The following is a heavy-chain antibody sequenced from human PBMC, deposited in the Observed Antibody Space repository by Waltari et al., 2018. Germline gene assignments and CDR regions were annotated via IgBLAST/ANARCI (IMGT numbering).Heavy chain of an antibody. CDR3: ARDKNEGDFWSGYHDY. CDR1: GGSISSGSYY. D-gene: IGHD3-3*01. J-gene: IGHJ4*02. V-gene: IGHV4-61*02. CDR2: IYTSGST. Sequence: QVQLQESGPGLVKPSQTLSLTCSVSGGSISSGSYYWSWIRQPAGKGLEWIGRIYTSGSTNYNPSVKSRVTISVDTSKNQFSLKLSSVTAADTAVYYCARDKNEGDFWSGYHDYWGQGTLVTVSS.